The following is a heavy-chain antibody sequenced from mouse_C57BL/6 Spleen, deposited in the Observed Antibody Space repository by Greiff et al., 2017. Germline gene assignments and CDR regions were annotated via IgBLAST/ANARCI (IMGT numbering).Heavy chain of an antibody. CDR3: ARRGEGNLQGNFDY. Sequence: EVQGVESGPELVKPGASVKMSCKASGYTFTDYNMHWVKQSHGKSLEWIGYINPNNGGTSYNQKFKGKATLTVNKSSSTAYMELRSLTSEDSAVYYCARRGEGNLQGNFDYWGQGTTLTVSS. CDR2: INPNNGGT. V-gene: IGHV1-22*01. J-gene: IGHJ2*01. CDR1: GYTFTDYN.